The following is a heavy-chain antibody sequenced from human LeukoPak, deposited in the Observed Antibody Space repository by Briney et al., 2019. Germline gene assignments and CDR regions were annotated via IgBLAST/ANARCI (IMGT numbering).Heavy chain of an antibody. V-gene: IGHV3-21*04. CDR3: ARDPGSMVRGVPTFDY. J-gene: IGHJ4*02. CDR1: GFTFSSCS. D-gene: IGHD3-10*01. CDR2: VSSSSSYI. Sequence: GGSLRLSCGASGFTFSSCSMNWVRQAPGKGLEWVSSVSSSSSYIYYADSVKGRFTISRDNAKNSLYLQMNSLRAEDTAVYYCARDPGSMVRGVPTFDYWGQGTLVTVSS.